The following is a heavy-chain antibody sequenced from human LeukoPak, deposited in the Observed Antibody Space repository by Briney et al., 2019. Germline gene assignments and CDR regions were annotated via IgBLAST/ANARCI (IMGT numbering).Heavy chain of an antibody. CDR3: ARSLGSGGYYYGSGSYYTS. V-gene: IGHV4-34*01. CDR1: GGSFSGYY. CDR2: INHSGST. D-gene: IGHD3-10*01. Sequence: SETLSLTCAVYGGSFSGYYWSWIRQPPGKGLEWIGEINHSGSTNYNPSLKSRVTISVDTSKNQFSLKLSSVTAADTAVYYCARSLGSGGYYYGSGSYYTSWGQGTLVTVSS. J-gene: IGHJ5*02.